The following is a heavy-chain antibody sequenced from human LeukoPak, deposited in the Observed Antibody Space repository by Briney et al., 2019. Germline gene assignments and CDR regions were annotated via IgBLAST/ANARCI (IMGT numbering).Heavy chain of an antibody. V-gene: IGHV4-59*08. CDR1: GDSISGYY. CDR3: ARALQDYYYGMDV. J-gene: IGHJ6*02. Sequence: SETLSLTCTISGDSISGYYWSWIRQPPGKGLEWIGYIYYSGRTNYNPSLKSRVTISEDTSKNHFSLRLRSVTAADTAVYYCARALQDYYYGMDVWGQGTTVTVSS. CDR2: IYYSGRT. D-gene: IGHD5-24*01.